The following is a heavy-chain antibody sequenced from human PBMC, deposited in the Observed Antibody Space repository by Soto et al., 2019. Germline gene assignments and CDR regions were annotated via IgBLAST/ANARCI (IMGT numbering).Heavy chain of an antibody. D-gene: IGHD3-9*01. CDR3: ARSPYTTGYHYGMDV. J-gene: IGHJ6*01. CDR1: NGSFSDYF. Sequence: PSETLSLTCGVYNGSFSDYFWNWIRQPPGKGLEWIGEIKESGFATYNPSLKGRVTMSVDTANNQFSLKVTSVTAADTAVYYCARSPYTTGYHYGMDVWGQGTTVTVSS. V-gene: IGHV4-34*01. CDR2: IKESGFA.